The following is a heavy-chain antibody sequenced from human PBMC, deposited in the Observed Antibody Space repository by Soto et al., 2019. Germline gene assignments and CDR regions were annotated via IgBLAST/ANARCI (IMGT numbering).Heavy chain of an antibody. J-gene: IGHJ3*02. D-gene: IGHD6-19*01. CDR2: IGTVGDT. CDR3: ARAAGYISGINAFDI. CDR1: GFTFSNYD. Sequence: EVQLVESGGGLVQPGGPLRLFCAASGFTFSNYDMHWVRQATGKGLERISAIGTVGDTYYPGSAKGRFTISRENAKNSLYLQMNSQRAGDTAVYYCARAAGYISGINAFDIWGQGTMVTVSS. V-gene: IGHV3-13*01.